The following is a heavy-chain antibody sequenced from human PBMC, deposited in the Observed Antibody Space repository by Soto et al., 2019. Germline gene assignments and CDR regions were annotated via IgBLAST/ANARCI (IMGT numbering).Heavy chain of an antibody. CDR1: GGSISSGDYY. Sequence: SETLSLTCTVSGGSISSGDYYWSWIRQPPGKGLEWIGYIYYSGSTYYNPSLKSRVTISVDTSKNQFSLKLSSVTAADTAVYYCARSAGIVVVRGPYYYGMDVWSQGTTVTVSS. V-gene: IGHV4-30-4*01. CDR2: IYYSGST. CDR3: ARSAGIVVVRGPYYYGMDV. J-gene: IGHJ6*02. D-gene: IGHD2-2*01.